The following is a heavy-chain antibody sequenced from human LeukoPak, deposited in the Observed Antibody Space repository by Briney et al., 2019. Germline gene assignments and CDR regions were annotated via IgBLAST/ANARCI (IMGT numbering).Heavy chain of an antibody. CDR1: GGTFSSYA. V-gene: IGHV1-69*04. J-gene: IGHJ6*02. CDR3: ALRDWSSELNYGMDV. D-gene: IGHD3-9*01. CDR2: IIPILGIA. Sequence: ASVKVSCKASGGTFSSYAISWVRQAPGQGLEWMGRIIPILGIANYAQKFQGRVTITADKSTSTAYMELSSLRSEDTAVYYCALRDWSSELNYGMDVWGQGTTVTVSS.